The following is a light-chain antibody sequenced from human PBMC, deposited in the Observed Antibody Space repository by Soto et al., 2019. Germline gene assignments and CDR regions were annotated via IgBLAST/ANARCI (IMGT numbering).Light chain of an antibody. CDR2: GAS. CDR3: XQXNNWPPDRT. Sequence: EIVMTQSPATLSVSPGERATLSCRASQSVSXXXXWYQQKPGQAPRLLIYGASTRATGIPARFSGSGSGTEXXXXXSSXXSXDFAIYFCXQXNNWPPDRTFGQGTKVEIK. V-gene: IGKV3-15*01. CDR1: QSVSXX. J-gene: IGKJ1*01.